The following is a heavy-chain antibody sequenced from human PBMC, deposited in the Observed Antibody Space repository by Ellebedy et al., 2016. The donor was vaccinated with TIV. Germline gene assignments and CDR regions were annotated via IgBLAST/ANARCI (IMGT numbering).Heavy chain of an antibody. CDR3: ARVRSYGDSAYWYFDL. V-gene: IGHV4-59*01. J-gene: IGHJ2*01. CDR1: GGYLRTYY. CDR2: LYYSGST. D-gene: IGHD4-17*01. Sequence: SETLSLXXNVSGGYLRTYYWSWIRQPPGKGLEWIGYLYYSGSTNYNPSLKSRVTISVDTSKNQISLKLSSVTATDTAVYYCARVRSYGDSAYWYFDLWGRGTLVTVSS.